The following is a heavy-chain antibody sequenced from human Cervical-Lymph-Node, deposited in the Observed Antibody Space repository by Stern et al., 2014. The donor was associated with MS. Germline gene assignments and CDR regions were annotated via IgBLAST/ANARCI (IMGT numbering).Heavy chain of an antibody. Sequence: QVQLVQSGGAVVQPGRSLRLSCAASGFTFSSYGMHWVRQAPGKGLEWVPVISYDGNHKYYAASVKGRFTISIDNSKNTLHLQMNSVTPDDTAIYYCARDYEDTSMLFDHWGQGTLVTVSS. D-gene: IGHD2-8*01. J-gene: IGHJ4*02. CDR1: GFTFSSYG. CDR2: ISYDGNHK. V-gene: IGHV3-30*03. CDR3: ARDYEDTSMLFDH.